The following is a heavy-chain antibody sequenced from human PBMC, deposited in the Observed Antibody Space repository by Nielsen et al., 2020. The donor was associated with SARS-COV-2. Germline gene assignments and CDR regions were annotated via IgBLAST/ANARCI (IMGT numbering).Heavy chain of an antibody. CDR2: ISYDGSNK. Sequence: GESLKISCAASGFTFSSYGMHWVRQAPGKGLEWVAVISYDGSNKYYADSVKGRLTISRDNSKNTLYLQMNSLRAEDTAVYYCARDGVGATAIDYWGQGTLVTVSS. V-gene: IGHV3-30*03. D-gene: IGHD1-26*01. J-gene: IGHJ4*02. CDR1: GFTFSSYG. CDR3: ARDGVGATAIDY.